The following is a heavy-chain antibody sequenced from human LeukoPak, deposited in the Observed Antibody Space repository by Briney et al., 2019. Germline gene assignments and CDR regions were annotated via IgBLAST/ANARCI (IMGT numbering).Heavy chain of an antibody. CDR2: IKQDGSEK. J-gene: IGHJ4*02. CDR3: TRAQRRGITMIVVVSRRTYYFDY. CDR1: GFTFSSYW. D-gene: IGHD3-22*01. V-gene: IGHV3-7*01. Sequence: PGGSLRLSCAASGFTFSSYWMSWVRQAPGKGLEWVANIKQDGSEKYYVDSVKGRFTISRDNAKNSLYLQMNSLRAEDTAVYYCTRAQRRGITMIVVVSRRTYYFDYWGQGTLVTVSS.